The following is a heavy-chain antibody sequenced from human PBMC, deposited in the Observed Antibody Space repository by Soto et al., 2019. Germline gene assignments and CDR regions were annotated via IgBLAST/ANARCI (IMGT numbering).Heavy chain of an antibody. CDR1: GYTFTSYG. CDR3: ARPVTHDYGDPIDAFDI. Sequence: QVQLVQSGAEVKKPGASVKVSCTASGYTFTSYGISWVRQAPGQGPEWMGWISAYNGNTNYAQKLQGRVTMTTDTSTSTAYMELRSLRSDDTAVYYCARPVTHDYGDPIDAFDIWGQGTMVTVSS. D-gene: IGHD4-17*01. CDR2: ISAYNGNT. J-gene: IGHJ3*02. V-gene: IGHV1-18*01.